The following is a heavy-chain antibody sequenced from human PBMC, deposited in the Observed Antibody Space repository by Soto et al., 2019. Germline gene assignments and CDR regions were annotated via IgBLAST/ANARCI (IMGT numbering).Heavy chain of an antibody. V-gene: IGHV3-43D*04. CDR2: ISWDGDTI. Sequence: GGSLRLSCAASGFTFDEYAMHWVRQSPGKGLEWVPLISWDGDTIFYADSVKGRFTISRDNNKNSLYLQMTSLRSEDTAFYYCAKGISYLASLDSWGQGTLVTVSS. CDR3: AKGISYLASLDS. D-gene: IGHD1-26*01. CDR1: GFTFDEYA. J-gene: IGHJ4*02.